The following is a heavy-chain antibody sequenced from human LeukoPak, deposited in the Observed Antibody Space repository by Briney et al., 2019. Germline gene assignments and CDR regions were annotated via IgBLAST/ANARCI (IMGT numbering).Heavy chain of an antibody. V-gene: IGHV3-23*01. D-gene: IGHD2-2*01. Sequence: GGSLRLSCAASGFTFSSYAMSWVRQAPGKGLEWVSAISGSGGSTYYADSVKGRFTISRDNSKNTLYLQMNSLRAEDTAVYYCAKGKPYWSSTSCLPRPYFDYWGQGTLVTGSS. CDR2: ISGSGGST. CDR1: GFTFSSYA. CDR3: AKGKPYWSSTSCLPRPYFDY. J-gene: IGHJ4*02.